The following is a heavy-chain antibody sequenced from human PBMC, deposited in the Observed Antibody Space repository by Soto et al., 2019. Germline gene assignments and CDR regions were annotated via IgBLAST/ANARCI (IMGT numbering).Heavy chain of an antibody. CDR1: GGSVNGYY. CDR3: ATRITVFGLLIPPFDP. CDR2: TNHTGGT. J-gene: IGHJ5*02. D-gene: IGHD3-3*01. Sequence: LSLTCAVYGGSVNGYYWNWIRQPPGKGLEWIGETNHTGGTHYNPSLKSRVAMSVDTSKNQFSLRLSSVTAADTAIYYCATRITVFGLLIPPFDPWGQGTQVTVSS. V-gene: IGHV4-34*01.